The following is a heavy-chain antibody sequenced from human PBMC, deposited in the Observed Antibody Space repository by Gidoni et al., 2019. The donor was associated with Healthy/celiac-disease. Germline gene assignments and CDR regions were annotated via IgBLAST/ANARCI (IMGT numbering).Heavy chain of an antibody. CDR2: IYYSGST. Sequence: QLQLQESGPGLVQPSETLSLTCTVSGGSISSSSYYWGWIRQPPGKGLEWIGSIYYSGSTYYNPSLKSRVTISVDTSKNQFSPKLSSVTAADTAVYYCAGIFTDYFDYWGQGTLVTVSS. CDR1: GGSISSSSYY. D-gene: IGHD3-9*01. V-gene: IGHV4-39*01. J-gene: IGHJ4*02. CDR3: AGIFTDYFDY.